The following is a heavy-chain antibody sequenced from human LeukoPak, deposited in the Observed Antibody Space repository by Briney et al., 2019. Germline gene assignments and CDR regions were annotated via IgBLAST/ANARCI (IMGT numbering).Heavy chain of an antibody. CDR2: ISSSSSYI. CDR3: ARGGQWELPYYFDY. CDR1: GFTFSSYS. J-gene: IGHJ4*02. V-gene: IGHV3-21*01. Sequence: GGSLRLSCAASGFTFSSYSMNGVGQPPGRGLEWVSSISSSSSYIYYADSVKGRFTISRDNAKNSLYLQMNSLRAEDTAVYYCARGGQWELPYYFDYWGQGTPVTVSS. D-gene: IGHD1-26*01.